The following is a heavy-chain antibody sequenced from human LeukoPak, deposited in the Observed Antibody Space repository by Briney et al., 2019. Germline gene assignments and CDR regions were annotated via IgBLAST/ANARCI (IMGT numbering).Heavy chain of an antibody. V-gene: IGHV4-4*07. J-gene: IGHJ5*02. D-gene: IGHD3-10*01. Sequence: SETLSLTCTVSGGSISSYYWSWIRQPAGKGLEWIGRIYTSGSTNYNPSLKSRVTMSVDTSKNQFSLKLSSVTAADTAVYYCARWLMVRKGANWFDPWGQGTLVTVSS. CDR3: ARWLMVRKGANWFDP. CDR1: GGSISSYY. CDR2: IYTSGST.